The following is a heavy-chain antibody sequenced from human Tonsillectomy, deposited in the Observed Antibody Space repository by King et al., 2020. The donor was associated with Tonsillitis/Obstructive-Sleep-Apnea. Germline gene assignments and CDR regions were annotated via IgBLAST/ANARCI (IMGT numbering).Heavy chain of an antibody. CDR1: GYSFTNYW. CDR2: VHPGDSDT. CDR3: ARSLRDYGDSIYDY. Sequence: QLVQSGAEVKKSGESLKISCKAFGYSFTNYWIGWVRQMPGKGLEWMGIVHPGDSDTTYSPSLQGQVTIPADKSISAAYLQWNSLKASDTAMYYCARSLRDYGDSIYDYWSQGTLVTVSS. D-gene: IGHD4-17*01. J-gene: IGHJ4*02. V-gene: IGHV5-51*03.